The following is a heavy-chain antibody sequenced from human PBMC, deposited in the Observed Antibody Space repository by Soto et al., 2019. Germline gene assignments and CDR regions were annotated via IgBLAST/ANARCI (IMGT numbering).Heavy chain of an antibody. CDR3: AISTVTTLYYYYYMDV. D-gene: IGHD4-17*01. CDR1: GFTFSSYG. CDR2: IWYDGSNK. V-gene: IGHV3-33*01. Sequence: GGSLRLSCAASGFTFSSYGMHWVRQAPGKGLEWVAVIWYDGSNKYYADSVKGRFTISRDNSKNTLYLQMNSLRAEDTAVYYCAISTVTTLYYYYYMDVWGKGTTVTVSS. J-gene: IGHJ6*03.